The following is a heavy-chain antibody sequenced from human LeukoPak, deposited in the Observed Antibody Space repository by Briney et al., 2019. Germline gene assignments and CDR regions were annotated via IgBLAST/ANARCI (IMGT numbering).Heavy chain of an antibody. D-gene: IGHD6-13*01. V-gene: IGHV3-53*01. Sequence: GGSLRLSCAASGLTVSGSYMSWVRQAPGGGLGWVSVIYSAGSTYYADSVRGRFTISRDNSKNTLYLQMNSLRAEDTAVYYCARGPWDGSSWDYWGQGTLVTVSS. CDR3: ARGPWDGSSWDY. J-gene: IGHJ4*02. CDR2: IYSAGST. CDR1: GLTVSGSY.